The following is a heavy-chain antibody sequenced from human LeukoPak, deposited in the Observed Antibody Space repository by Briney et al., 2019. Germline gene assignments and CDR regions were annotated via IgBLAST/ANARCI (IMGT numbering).Heavy chain of an antibody. CDR2: IYHSGRT. D-gene: IGHD2-15*01. CDR3: ARLCLPAARFDY. Sequence: SDTLSLTCTVSGYSISSGYYGAWIRQPPGKGLEWIGSIYHSGRTFYNPSLKSRVTISVDTSKNQFSLKLTSVTAADTAVYYCARLCLPAARFDYWGQGTLVTVSS. CDR1: GYSISSGYY. J-gene: IGHJ4*02. V-gene: IGHV4-38-2*02.